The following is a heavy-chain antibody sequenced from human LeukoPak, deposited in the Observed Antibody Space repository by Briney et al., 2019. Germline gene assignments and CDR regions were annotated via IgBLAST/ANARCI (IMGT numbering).Heavy chain of an antibody. CDR1: GFTFSGSA. J-gene: IGHJ6*02. CDR2: IRSKADSYAT. V-gene: IGHV3-73*01. CDR3: TRLRPAGTASFFYYGMDV. D-gene: IGHD6-13*01. Sequence: GRSLRLSCAASGFTFSGSAIHWVRQASGKGLDWVGRIRSKADSYATAYAASVKGRFTISRDDSMNTAYLQMNSLQPEDTAVYYCTRLRPAGTASFFYYGMDVWGQGTTVTVSS.